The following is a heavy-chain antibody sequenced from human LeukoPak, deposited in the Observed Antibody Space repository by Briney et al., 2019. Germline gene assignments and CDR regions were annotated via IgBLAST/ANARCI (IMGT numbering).Heavy chain of an antibody. J-gene: IGHJ4*02. CDR2: ISGSSSYI. D-gene: IGHD3-10*01. Sequence: GGSLKLSCAASGFTFSSYSMNWVRQAPGKGLEWVSSISGSSSYIYYADSVKGRFTISRDNAKNSLYLQMNSLRAEDTAVYYCAGRDGSWFYFDYWGQGTLVTVSS. CDR3: AGRDGSWFYFDY. CDR1: GFTFSSYS. V-gene: IGHV3-21*01.